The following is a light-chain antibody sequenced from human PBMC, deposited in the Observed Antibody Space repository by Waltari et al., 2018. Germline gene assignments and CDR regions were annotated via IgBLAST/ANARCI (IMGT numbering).Light chain of an antibody. CDR2: WAS. J-gene: IGKJ3*01. CDR1: QTILYRYDNKNY. V-gene: IGKV4-1*01. Sequence: EIVMTQSPATLSVSPGERATLSCKSSQTILYRYDNKNYLAWYQQKPGQPPKLLMYWASTRESGVPDRFSGSGSGTDFTLTISSLQAEDVAVYFCQQYYTTPFTFGPGTKVDI. CDR3: QQYYTTPFT.